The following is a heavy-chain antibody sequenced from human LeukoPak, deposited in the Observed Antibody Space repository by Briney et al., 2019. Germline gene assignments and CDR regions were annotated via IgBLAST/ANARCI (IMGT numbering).Heavy chain of an antibody. D-gene: IGHD6-19*01. CDR1: GGSISSSSYY. V-gene: IGHV4-39*01. J-gene: IGHJ4*02. Sequence: SETLSLTCTVSGGSISSSSYYWGWIRQPPGKGLEWIGSIYYSGSTYYNPSLKSRVTISVDTSKNQFSLKLSSVTAADTAVYYCARLRRSSSGWDYWGQGTLVTVSS. CDR2: IYYSGST. CDR3: ARLRRSSSGWDY.